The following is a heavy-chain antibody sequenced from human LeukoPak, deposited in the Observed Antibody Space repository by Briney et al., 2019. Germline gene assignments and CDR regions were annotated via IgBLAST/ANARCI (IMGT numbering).Heavy chain of an antibody. D-gene: IGHD4-17*01. CDR1: GGSISSSSYY. J-gene: IGHJ4*02. CDR3: ASIEYGESLDY. V-gene: IGHV4-39*01. Sequence: PSETLSLTCTVSGGSISSSSYYWGWIRQPPGKGLEWIGSIYYSGSTYYNPSLKSRVTISVDTSKNQFSLKLSSVTAADTAVYYCASIEYGESLDYWGQGTLVTVSS. CDR2: IYYSGST.